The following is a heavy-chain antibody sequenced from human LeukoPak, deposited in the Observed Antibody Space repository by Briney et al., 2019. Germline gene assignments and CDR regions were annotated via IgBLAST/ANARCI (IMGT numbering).Heavy chain of an antibody. D-gene: IGHD3-3*01. CDR2: IYSGGST. V-gene: IGHV3-53*01. CDR1: GFTVSSNY. CDR3: ARSSASRLRFLEGGAFDI. Sequence: LPGGSLRLSCAASGFTVSSNYMSWVRQAPGKGLEWVSVIYSGGSTYYADSVKGRFTISRDNSKNTLYLQMNSLRAEDTAVYYCARSSASRLRFLEGGAFDIWGQGTMVTVSS. J-gene: IGHJ3*02.